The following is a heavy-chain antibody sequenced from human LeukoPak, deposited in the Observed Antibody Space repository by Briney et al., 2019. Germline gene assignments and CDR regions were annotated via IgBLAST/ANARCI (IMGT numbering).Heavy chain of an antibody. Sequence: GGSLRLSCAASGFTVSSNYMTWVRQAPGKGLEWVSVLYSGGSTYYADSVKGRFTISRDNSKNTLYLQMNSLRAEDTAVYYCAKSGGVAGFDYWGQGTLVTVSS. CDR1: GFTVSSNY. J-gene: IGHJ4*02. V-gene: IGHV3-66*01. CDR3: AKSGGVAGFDY. CDR2: LYSGGST. D-gene: IGHD6-19*01.